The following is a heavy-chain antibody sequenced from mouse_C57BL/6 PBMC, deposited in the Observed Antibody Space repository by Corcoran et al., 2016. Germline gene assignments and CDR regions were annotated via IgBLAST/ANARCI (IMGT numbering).Heavy chain of an antibody. CDR2: INPNNGGT. CDR3: ARWGYYDYPWFAY. CDR1: GYTFTDYY. V-gene: IGHV1-26*01. D-gene: IGHD2-4*01. J-gene: IGHJ3*01. Sequence: EVQLQQSGPELVKPGASVKISCKASGYTFTDYYMNWVKQSHGKSLEWIGDINPNNGGTSYNQKFKGKATLTVDKSSSTAYMELRSLTSEDSAVYYCARWGYYDYPWFAYWGQGTLVTVSA.